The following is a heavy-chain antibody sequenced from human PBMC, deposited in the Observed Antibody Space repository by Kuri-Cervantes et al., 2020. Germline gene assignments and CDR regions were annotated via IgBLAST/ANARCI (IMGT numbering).Heavy chain of an antibody. CDR3: ARAGGDSSGYWRIQADYYYYGMDV. CDR1: GYTFTSYG. V-gene: IGHV1-18*01. D-gene: IGHD3-22*01. CDR2: ISAYNGNT. J-gene: IGHJ6*02. Sequence: ASVKVSCKASGYTFTSYGISWVRQAPGQGLEWMGWISAYNGNTGYAQRFQGRVTMTRNTSISTAYMELSSLRSEDTAMYYCARAGGDSSGYWRIQADYYYYGMDVWGQGTTVTVSS.